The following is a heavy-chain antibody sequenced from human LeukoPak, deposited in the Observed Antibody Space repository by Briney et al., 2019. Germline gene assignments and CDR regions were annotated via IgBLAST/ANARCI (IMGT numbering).Heavy chain of an antibody. CDR1: GYTFTGYY. CDR2: TNPNSGGT. CDR3: ARGSKVRAVRAYYYYMDV. V-gene: IGHV1-2*02. Sequence: GASVKVSCKASGYTFTGYYMHWVRQAPGQGLEWMGWTNPNSGGTNYAQKFQGRVTMTRNTSISTAYMELSSLRSEDTAVYYCARGSKVRAVRAYYYYMDVWGKGTTVTVSS. J-gene: IGHJ6*03. D-gene: IGHD3-10*01.